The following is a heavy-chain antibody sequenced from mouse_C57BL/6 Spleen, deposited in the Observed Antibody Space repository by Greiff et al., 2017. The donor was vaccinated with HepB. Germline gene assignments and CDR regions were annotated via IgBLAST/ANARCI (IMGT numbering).Heavy chain of an antibody. CDR2: ILPGSGST. CDR3: ARAGAPYYGSSYGYFDV. CDR1: GYTFTGYW. D-gene: IGHD1-1*01. V-gene: IGHV1-9*01. J-gene: IGHJ1*03. Sequence: VKLMESGAELMKPGASVKLSCKATGYTFTGYWIEWVKQRPGHGLEWIGEILPGSGSTNYNEKFKGKATFTADTSSNTAYMQLSSLTTEDSAIYYCARAGAPYYGSSYGYFDVWGTGTTVTVSS.